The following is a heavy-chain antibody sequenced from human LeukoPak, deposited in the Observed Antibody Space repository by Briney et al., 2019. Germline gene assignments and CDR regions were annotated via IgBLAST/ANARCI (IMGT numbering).Heavy chain of an antibody. J-gene: IGHJ6*02. D-gene: IGHD2-2*01. Sequence: GRSLRLSCAVSGFTFSSYGMHWVRQAPGKGLEWVAVISYDGSNKYYADSVKGRFTISRDNSKNTLYLQMNSLRAEDTAVYYCAKDAYCSSTSCYVPYYYYGMDVWGQGTTVTVSS. CDR1: GFTFSSYG. CDR3: AKDAYCSSTSCYVPYYYYGMDV. CDR2: ISYDGSNK. V-gene: IGHV3-30*18.